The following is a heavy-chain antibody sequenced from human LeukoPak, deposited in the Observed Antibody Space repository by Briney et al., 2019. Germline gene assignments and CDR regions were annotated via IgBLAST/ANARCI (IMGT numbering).Heavy chain of an antibody. CDR3: ARGRDYGDYLTFYAFDL. CDR1: GGSISSYY. CDR2: IYTSGST. D-gene: IGHD4-17*01. Sequence: SETLSLTCTVAGGSISSYYWSWIRQPAGKGLEWIGRIYTSGSTNYNPSLKSRVTMSVDTSKNQFSLKLSSVTAADTAVYYCARGRDYGDYLTFYAFDLWGQGTMVTVSS. V-gene: IGHV4-4*07. J-gene: IGHJ3*01.